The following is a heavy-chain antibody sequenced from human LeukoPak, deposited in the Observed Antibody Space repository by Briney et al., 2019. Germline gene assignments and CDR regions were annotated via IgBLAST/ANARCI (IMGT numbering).Heavy chain of an antibody. CDR3: ARMAVAGTYYYCYGMDV. Sequence: ASVTVSCKASGYTFTGYYMHWVRQAPGQGLEWMGWINPNSGGTNYAQKFQGRVTMTRDTSISTAYMERSRLRSDDTAVYYRARMAVAGTYYYCYGMDVWGQGTTVTVSS. CDR1: GYTFTGYY. V-gene: IGHV1-2*02. D-gene: IGHD6-19*01. J-gene: IGHJ6*02. CDR2: INPNSGGT.